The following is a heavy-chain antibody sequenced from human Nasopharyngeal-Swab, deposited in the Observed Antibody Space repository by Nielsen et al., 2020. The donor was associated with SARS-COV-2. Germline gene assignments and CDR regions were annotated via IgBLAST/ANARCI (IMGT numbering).Heavy chain of an antibody. J-gene: IGHJ6*02. V-gene: IGHV4-39*01. Sequence: CQAPGKGLEWIGSIYYSGSTYYNPSLKSRVTISVDTSKNQFSLKLSSVTAADTAVYYCARRETMITFGGVIAYYYGMDVWGQGTTVTVSS. D-gene: IGHD3-16*02. CDR3: ARRETMITFGGVIAYYYGMDV. CDR2: IYYSGST.